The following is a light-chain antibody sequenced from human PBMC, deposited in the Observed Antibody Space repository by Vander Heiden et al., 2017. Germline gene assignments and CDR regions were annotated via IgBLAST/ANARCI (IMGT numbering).Light chain of an antibody. V-gene: IGKV1-16*02. Sequence: DIQMTQSPSSLSASVGDRVTITCRASQDISNYVAWFQQKLGKAPKSLIFGASSLQSGVPSKFSGSGSGTDFTLTISSLQTEDFATYYCQQYLSYPITFGQGTRLDIK. CDR3: QQYLSYPIT. J-gene: IGKJ5*01. CDR2: GAS. CDR1: QDISNY.